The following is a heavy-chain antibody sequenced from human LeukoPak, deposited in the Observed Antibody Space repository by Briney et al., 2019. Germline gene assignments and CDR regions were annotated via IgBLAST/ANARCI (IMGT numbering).Heavy chain of an antibody. Sequence: NPSETLSLTCAVYGGSFSGYYWSWIRQPPGKGLEWIGEINHSGSTNYNPSLKSRVTISVDTSKNQFSLKLSSVTAADTAVYYCARGPLGYCTNGVCFAETPFDYWGQGTLDTVSS. CDR3: ARGPLGYCTNGVCFAETPFDY. CDR2: INHSGST. D-gene: IGHD2-8*01. CDR1: GGSFSGYY. V-gene: IGHV4-34*01. J-gene: IGHJ4*02.